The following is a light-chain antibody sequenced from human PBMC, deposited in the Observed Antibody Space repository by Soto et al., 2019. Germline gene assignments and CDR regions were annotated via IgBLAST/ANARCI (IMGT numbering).Light chain of an antibody. Sequence: VMTQSPAILSVSPGERATLSCRASQSVSTNVAWYQQIPCQTPRLLIYGASTRATGIPVRFSGSGSGTEFTLTLSSLQSEDFAVYYCHQYDDGPYTFGQGTKVEI. CDR2: GAS. CDR3: HQYDDGPYT. CDR1: QSVSTN. V-gene: IGKV3-15*01. J-gene: IGKJ2*01.